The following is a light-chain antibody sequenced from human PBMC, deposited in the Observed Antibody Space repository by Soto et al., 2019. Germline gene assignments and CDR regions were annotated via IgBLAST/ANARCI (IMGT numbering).Light chain of an antibody. V-gene: IGLV2-11*01. Sequence: QSALTQPRSVSGSPGQSVTISCTGTSSDVGGYNYVSWYQQHPGKAPKLMIYDVSKRPSGVPDRFSGSKSGNTASLTISGLQAEDEAAYYCCSYADLFMVFGGGTNLTVL. CDR3: CSYADLFMV. J-gene: IGLJ2*01. CDR1: SSDVGGYNY. CDR2: DVS.